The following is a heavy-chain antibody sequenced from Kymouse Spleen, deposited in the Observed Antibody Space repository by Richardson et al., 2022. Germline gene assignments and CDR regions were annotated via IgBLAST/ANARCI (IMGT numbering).Heavy chain of an antibody. Sequence: QVQLQESGPGLVKPSETLSLTCTVSGGSISSYYWSWIRQPPGKGLEWIGYIYYSGSTNYNPSLKSRVTISVDTSKNQFSLKLSSVTAADTAVYYCARDNWNYGGNFDYWGQGTLVTVSS. V-gene: IGHV4-59*01. D-gene: IGHD1-7*01. CDR1: GGSISSYY. CDR3: ARDNWNYGGNFDY. CDR2: IYYSGST. J-gene: IGHJ4*02.